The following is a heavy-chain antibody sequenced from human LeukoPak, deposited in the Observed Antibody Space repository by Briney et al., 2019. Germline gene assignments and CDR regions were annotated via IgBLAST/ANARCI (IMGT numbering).Heavy chain of an antibody. CDR3: AKDIRSRFLEWAPSYFDY. Sequence: PGGSLRLSCAASGFTFSSYEMNWVRQAPGKGLEWVSYISSSGSTIYYADSVKGRFTISRDNAKNSLYLQMNSLRAEDTALYYCAKDIRSRFLEWAPSYFDYWGQGTLVTVSS. D-gene: IGHD3-3*01. CDR1: GFTFSSYE. J-gene: IGHJ4*02. CDR2: ISSSGSTI. V-gene: IGHV3-48*03.